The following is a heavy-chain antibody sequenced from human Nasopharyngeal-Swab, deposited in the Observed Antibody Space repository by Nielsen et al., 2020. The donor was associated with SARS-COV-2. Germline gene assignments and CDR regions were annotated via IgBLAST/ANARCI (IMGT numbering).Heavy chain of an antibody. V-gene: IGHV3-74*01. Sequence: GESLKISCAASDFPFTNYWMHWVRQAPGKGLVWISRINIEGGTTFYADSVKGRFTISRDNAKNTLYLQMNSLRAEDTAVYYCARDDDFWSGYSNGMDVWGQRTTVTVSS. CDR1: DFPFTNYW. CDR3: ARDDDFWSGYSNGMDV. D-gene: IGHD3-3*01. CDR2: INIEGGTT. J-gene: IGHJ6*02.